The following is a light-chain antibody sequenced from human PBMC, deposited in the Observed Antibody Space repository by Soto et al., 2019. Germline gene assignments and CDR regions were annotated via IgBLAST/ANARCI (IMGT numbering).Light chain of an antibody. V-gene: IGKV3-20*01. CDR3: QQYSNWPQT. J-gene: IGKJ1*01. CDR2: GAS. CDR1: QSVSSSY. Sequence: EIVLTQSPGTLSLSPGERATLSCRASQSVSSSYLAWYQQKPGQAPRLLIYGASSRATGIPDRFSGSGSGTDFTLTISSLQSEDFAVYYCQQYSNWPQTFGQGTKVEIK.